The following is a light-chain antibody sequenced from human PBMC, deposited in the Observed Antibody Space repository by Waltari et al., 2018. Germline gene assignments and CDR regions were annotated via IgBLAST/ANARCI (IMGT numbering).Light chain of an antibody. J-gene: IGKJ1*01. CDR1: QSVGSIS. Sequence: EIVLTQSPGTASLSQGARATLSCTASQSVGSISLAWYQQKPGQAPRLVIHRASRRATGIPDRFSGSGSGTDFSLTISRLEPEDFAVYYCQQHGTLPATFGQGTKVEIK. CDR2: RAS. CDR3: QQHGTLPAT. V-gene: IGKV3-20*01.